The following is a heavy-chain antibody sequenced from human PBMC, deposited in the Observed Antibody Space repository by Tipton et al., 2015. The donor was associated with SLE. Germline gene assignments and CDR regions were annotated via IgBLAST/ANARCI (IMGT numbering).Heavy chain of an antibody. J-gene: IGHJ6*03. CDR1: GGSFSSGGYF. Sequence: TLSLTCTVSGGSFSSGGYFWSWVRQHPGMGLEWIGEIHRSGSTYYNPSLKSRVTMSVVPSKNQFFLNLRSVTAADTAVYYCARSRVGLGYNYDMDVWGKGTTVTVSS. CDR3: ARSRVGLGYNYDMDV. V-gene: IGHV4-31*03. D-gene: IGHD7-27*01. CDR2: IHRSGST.